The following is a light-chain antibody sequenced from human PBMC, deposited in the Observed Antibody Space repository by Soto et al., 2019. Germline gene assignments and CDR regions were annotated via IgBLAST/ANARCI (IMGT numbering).Light chain of an antibody. J-gene: IGKJ1*01. CDR2: GAS. V-gene: IGKV3-20*01. CDR1: QSVSSSY. CDR3: QQYGSSRWT. Sequence: EIVLTQSPGTLSLSPGERATLSCRASQSVSSSYLAWYQQKPGQAPRLLIYGASSRATGIPDRFSGSGSGTDFTLTISRLEPEDFAVYYCQQYGSSRWTFGQGTKVDIX.